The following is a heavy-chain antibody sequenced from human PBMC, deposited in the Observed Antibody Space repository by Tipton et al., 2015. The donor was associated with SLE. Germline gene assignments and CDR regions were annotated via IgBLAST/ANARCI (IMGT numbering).Heavy chain of an antibody. CDR1: GYTFSSSA. CDR3: ARWGIAAAGGACDI. D-gene: IGHD6-13*01. J-gene: IGHJ3*02. V-gene: IGHV1-18*01. Sequence: QSGPEVKKPGASVKVSCKASGYTFSSSAISWVRQAPGQGLEWMGWIRIYNGNTDYAQKFQGRVTMTTDTSTSTAYMELRSLRSDDTAVYYCARWGIAAAGGACDIWGQGTMVTVSS. CDR2: IRIYNGNT.